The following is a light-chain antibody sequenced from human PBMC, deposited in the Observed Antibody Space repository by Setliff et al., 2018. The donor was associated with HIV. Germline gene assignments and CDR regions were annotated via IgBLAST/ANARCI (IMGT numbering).Light chain of an antibody. CDR1: SSDVGGYPY. CDR2: EVS. J-gene: IGLJ1*01. Sequence: ALTQPASVSGSPGQSVTISCTGTSSDVGGYPYVSWYQQYPGRVPKLMIYEVSNRPSGVSNRFSGSKSANMASLTIPGLQAEDEADYYCSSYTSSSTLVFGTGTKVTVL. V-gene: IGLV2-14*01. CDR3: SSYTSSSTLV.